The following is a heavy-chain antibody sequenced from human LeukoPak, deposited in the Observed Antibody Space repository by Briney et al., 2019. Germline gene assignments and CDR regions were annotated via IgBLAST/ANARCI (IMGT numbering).Heavy chain of an antibody. Sequence: GGSLRLSCAASGFTFSSYGMHWVRQAPGKGLEWVAVISYDGSNKYYADSVKGRFTISRDNSKNTLYLQMNSLRAGDTAVYYCAKGQADYGDYHDAFDIWGQGTMVTVSS. J-gene: IGHJ3*02. CDR1: GFTFSSYG. V-gene: IGHV3-30*18. CDR3: AKGQADYGDYHDAFDI. CDR2: ISYDGSNK. D-gene: IGHD4-17*01.